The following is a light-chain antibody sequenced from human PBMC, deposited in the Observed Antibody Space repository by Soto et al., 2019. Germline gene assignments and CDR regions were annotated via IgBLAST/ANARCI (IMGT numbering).Light chain of an antibody. CDR1: SSNIGAGFD. V-gene: IGLV1-40*01. CDR2: GNS. CDR3: QSYDTGLSGYVV. Sequence: QSVLTQPPSVSGAPGQRVTISCTGSSSNIGAGFDVHWYQHLPGTAPKLLIYGNSNRPSGVPDRLSASKSGTSASLAITGLQAEDEADYYCQSYDTGLSGYVVFGGGTKVTVL. J-gene: IGLJ2*01.